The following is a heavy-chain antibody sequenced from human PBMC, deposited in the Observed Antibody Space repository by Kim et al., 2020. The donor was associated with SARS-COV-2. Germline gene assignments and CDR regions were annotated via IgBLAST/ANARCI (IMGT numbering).Heavy chain of an antibody. J-gene: IGHJ4*02. D-gene: IGHD6-13*01. CDR3: ARLAAAGPLDY. V-gene: IGHV4-59*13. CDR2: IYYSGST. CDR1: GGSISSYY. Sequence: SETLSLTCTVSGGSISSYYWSWIRQPPGKGLEWIGYIYYSGSTNYNPSLKSRVTISVDTSKNQFSLKLSSVTAADTAVYYCARLAAAGPLDYWGQGTLVTVSS.